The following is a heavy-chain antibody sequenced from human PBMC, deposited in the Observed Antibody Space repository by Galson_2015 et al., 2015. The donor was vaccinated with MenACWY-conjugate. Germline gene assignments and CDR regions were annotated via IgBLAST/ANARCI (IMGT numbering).Heavy chain of an antibody. CDR3: ARDIVGATLVRGEFDP. CDR1: GYTFTSYG. V-gene: IGHV1-18*01. J-gene: IGHJ5*02. D-gene: IGHD1-26*01. CDR2: ISAYNGNT. Sequence: SVKVSCKASGYTFTSYGISWVRQAPGQGLEWMGWISAYNGNTNYAQKLQGRVTMTTDTSTSTAYMELRSLRSDDTAVYYCARDIVGATLVRGEFDPWGQGTLVTVSS.